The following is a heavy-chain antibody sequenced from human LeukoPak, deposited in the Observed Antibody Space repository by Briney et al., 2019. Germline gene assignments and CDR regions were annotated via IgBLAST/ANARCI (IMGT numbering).Heavy chain of an antibody. Sequence: ASVKVSCKASGYTFTSYGISWVRQAPGQGLEWMGWISAYNGNTNYAQKFQGRVTITADKSTSTAYMELSSLRSEDTAVYYCARGSANVVPAAILVFDYWGQGTLVTVSS. D-gene: IGHD2-2*02. V-gene: IGHV1-18*01. J-gene: IGHJ4*02. CDR3: ARGSANVVPAAILVFDY. CDR1: GYTFTSYG. CDR2: ISAYNGNT.